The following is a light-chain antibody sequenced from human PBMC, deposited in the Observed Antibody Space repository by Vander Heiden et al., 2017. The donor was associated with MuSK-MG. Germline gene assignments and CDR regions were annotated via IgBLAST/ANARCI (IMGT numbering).Light chain of an antibody. J-gene: IGKJ1*01. Sequence: DIVMTQPPDSLAVSLGERATINCKSSQSVLYSSNNKNYLAWYQQKPGQPPKLLIYWASTREHGVPDRFSGSGSGTDFTLTSSSLQAEDVAVYSWLQDYSTETFGQGTKVEIK. CDR2: WAS. V-gene: IGKV4-1*01. CDR3: LQDYSTET. CDR1: QSVLYSSNNKNY.